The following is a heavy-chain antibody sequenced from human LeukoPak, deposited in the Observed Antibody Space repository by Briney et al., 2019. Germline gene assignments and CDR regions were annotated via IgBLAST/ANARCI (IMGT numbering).Heavy chain of an antibody. J-gene: IGHJ4*02. CDR2: ISWNSGSI. D-gene: IGHD4-17*01. Sequence: GGSLRLSCAASGFTFDDYVMHWVRQAPGKGLEWVSGISWNSGSIGYAESVKGRFTISRDNAKNSLYLQMNSLRAEDTALYYCAKDLRATVTTKPAYFDYWGQGTLVTVSS. CDR1: GFTFDDYV. CDR3: AKDLRATVTTKPAYFDY. V-gene: IGHV3-9*01.